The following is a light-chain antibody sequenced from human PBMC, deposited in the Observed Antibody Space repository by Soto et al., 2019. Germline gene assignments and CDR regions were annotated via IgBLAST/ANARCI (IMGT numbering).Light chain of an antibody. CDR3: PLYVCSPMT. CDR1: QTVISNS. J-gene: IGKJ1*01. Sequence: EIVLTQSPGTLSLSPGDGGTLSCRASQTVISNSLAWYQQKPGQPPRLLIHGASTRAPGIPDRFSGSRSGTDFTPTISRLEPEDFAFYYCPLYVCSPMTFGLETKVEIK. V-gene: IGKV3-20*01. CDR2: GAS.